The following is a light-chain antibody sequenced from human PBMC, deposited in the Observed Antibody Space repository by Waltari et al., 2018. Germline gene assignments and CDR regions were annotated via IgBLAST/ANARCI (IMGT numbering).Light chain of an antibody. V-gene: IGKV3-20*01. CDR1: QSVSRT. J-gene: IGKJ1*01. Sequence: DIVLTQSPGPLSLSPGERATLSCRASQSVSRTLAWYQQKPGQAPRLLMYGASSRATGTPDRFSGSGSGTDFSLTISRLEPEEFAVYYCQHYVRLPATFGQGTKVEIK. CDR3: QHYVRLPAT. CDR2: GAS.